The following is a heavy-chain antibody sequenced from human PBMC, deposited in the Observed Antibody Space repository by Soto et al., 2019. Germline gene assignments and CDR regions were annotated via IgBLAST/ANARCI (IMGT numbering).Heavy chain of an antibody. V-gene: IGHV3-73*01. CDR3: TTRGSSGWFDP. J-gene: IGHJ5*02. Sequence: TGGSLRLSCEVSGLSFTNAWMNWVRQAPGKGLEWVGRIKSYHGASVKGRFTISRDDSKNTAYLQMNSLKIEDTAVYYCTTRGSSGWFDPWGQGTLVTVSS. CDR1: GLSFTNAW. D-gene: IGHD6-19*01. CDR2: IKS.